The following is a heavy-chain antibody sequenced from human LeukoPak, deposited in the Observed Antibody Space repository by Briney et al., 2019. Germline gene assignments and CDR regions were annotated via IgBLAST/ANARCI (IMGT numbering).Heavy chain of an antibody. CDR1: GFTFSDYY. V-gene: IGHV3-11*04. J-gene: IGHJ4*02. CDR3: ARGPLSYDSSGYYFDY. Sequence: PGGSLRLSCAASGFTFSDYYMSWIRQAPGKGLEWVSYISSSGSTIYYADSVKGRFTISRDNAKNSLYLQMNSLRAGDTAVYYCARGPLSYDSSGYYFDYWGQGTLVTVSS. CDR2: ISSSGSTI. D-gene: IGHD3-22*01.